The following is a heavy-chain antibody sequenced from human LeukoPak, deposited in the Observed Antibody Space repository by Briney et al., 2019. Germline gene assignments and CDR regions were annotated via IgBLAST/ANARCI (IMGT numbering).Heavy chain of an antibody. CDR1: GFSLSTTGMC. CDR3: ARILSVGDRGFDAFDI. CDR2: IDWDDDK. J-gene: IGHJ3*02. Sequence: SGPALVKPTQTLTLTCTFSGFSLSTTGMCVAWIRQPPGKALEWLALIDWDDDKFYSTSLKTRLTISKDTSKNQVVLTMTNVDPVDTATYYCARILSVGDRGFDAFDIWGPGTMVTVSS. D-gene: IGHD3-16*01. V-gene: IGHV2-70*01.